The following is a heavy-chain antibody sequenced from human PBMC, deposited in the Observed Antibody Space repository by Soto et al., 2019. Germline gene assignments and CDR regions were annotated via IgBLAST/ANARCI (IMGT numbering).Heavy chain of an antibody. CDR2: MNPNSGNP. J-gene: IGHJ6*02. CDR1: GYTFTSYD. Sequence: ASVKVSCKASGYTFTSYDINWVRQATGQGLEWMGWMNPNSGNPGYAQKFQGRVTMTRNTSISTAYMELSSLRSEDTAVYYCARKSSGWSITTYYYYYGMDVWGQGATVTVSS. CDR3: ARKSSGWSITTYYYYYGMDV. V-gene: IGHV1-8*01. D-gene: IGHD6-19*01.